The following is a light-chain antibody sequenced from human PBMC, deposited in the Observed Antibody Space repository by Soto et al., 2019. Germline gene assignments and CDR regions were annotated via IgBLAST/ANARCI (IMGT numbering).Light chain of an antibody. CDR1: QDISNY. Sequence: DIQMTQSPSSLSASVGDRVTITCQASQDISNYLNWYQQKPGKAPKLLIYDASNLETGVPSRFSGSGSGTYFTFTISRLQPEDIATYYCQQYDNLLQFTFGPGTKVDIK. J-gene: IGKJ3*01. V-gene: IGKV1-33*01. CDR2: DAS. CDR3: QQYDNLLQFT.